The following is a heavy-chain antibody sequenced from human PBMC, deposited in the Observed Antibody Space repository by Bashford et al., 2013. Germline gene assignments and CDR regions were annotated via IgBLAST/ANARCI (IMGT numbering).Heavy chain of an antibody. D-gene: IGHD6-19*01. Sequence: VRQAPGKGLEWVSFINSGGSTYYADSVKGRFTIFRDNSKNTLYLQMNSLRAEDTAVYYCARTPSQWLIPFFDYWGQGTLVTVSS. CDR2: INSGGST. J-gene: IGHJ4*02. CDR3: ARTPSQWLIPFFDY. V-gene: IGHV3-53*01.